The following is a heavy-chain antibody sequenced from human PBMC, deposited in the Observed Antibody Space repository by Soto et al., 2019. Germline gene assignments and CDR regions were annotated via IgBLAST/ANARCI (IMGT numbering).Heavy chain of an antibody. D-gene: IGHD1-1*01. CDR3: VTHSWNY. Sequence: EVQLLESGGGLVQPGGSLRLSCAVSGLTFTSLHLSWVRQPPGKGLEWVSAIPGSDLNTYYADSVRGRFTISRDISKNTLFLQMNGLSAEDTAVYFCVTHSWNYWGQGPLVTVSS. J-gene: IGHJ4*02. V-gene: IGHV3-23*01. CDR1: GLTFTSLH. CDR2: IPGSDLNT.